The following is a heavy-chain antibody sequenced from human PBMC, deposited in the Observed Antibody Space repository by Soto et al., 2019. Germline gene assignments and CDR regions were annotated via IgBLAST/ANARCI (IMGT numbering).Heavy chain of an antibody. CDR1: GGTFSSYA. V-gene: IGHV1-69*01. D-gene: IGHD2-15*01. CDR2: IIPIFGTA. J-gene: IGHJ6*02. CDR3: ARYLGYCSGGSCYPGHYYYYGMDV. Sequence: QVQLVQSGAEVKKPGSSVKVSCKASGGTFSSYAISWVRQAPGQGLEWMGGIIPIFGTANYAQKFQGRVRIPADESTSTAYMELSSLRSEDTAVYYCARYLGYCSGGSCYPGHYYYYGMDVWCQGTTVTVSS.